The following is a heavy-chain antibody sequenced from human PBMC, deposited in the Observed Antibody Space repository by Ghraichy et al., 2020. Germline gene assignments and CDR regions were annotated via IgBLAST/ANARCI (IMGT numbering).Heavy chain of an antibody. J-gene: IGHJ4*02. Sequence: VAVIWYDGSNKYYADSVNGRFTSSRDNSKNTLYLQMNSLIAEDTAVYYCASLRSDFDYWGQGTRVTVSS. V-gene: IGHV3-33*01. CDR3: ASLRSDFDY. CDR2: IWYDGSNK.